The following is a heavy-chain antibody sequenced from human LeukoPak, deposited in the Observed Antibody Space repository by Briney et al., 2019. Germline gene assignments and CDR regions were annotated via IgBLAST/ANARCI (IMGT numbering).Heavy chain of an antibody. CDR3: ARDPYGDYGYGDY. Sequence: ASVKVSCKASGYTFTGYYMHWVRQAPGQGLEWMGWINPNSGDTNYAQKFQGRVTMTRDTSISTAYMELSRLRSDDTAVYYCARDPYGDYGYGDYWGQGTLVTVSS. V-gene: IGHV1-2*02. D-gene: IGHD4-17*01. CDR2: INPNSGDT. CDR1: GYTFTGYY. J-gene: IGHJ4*02.